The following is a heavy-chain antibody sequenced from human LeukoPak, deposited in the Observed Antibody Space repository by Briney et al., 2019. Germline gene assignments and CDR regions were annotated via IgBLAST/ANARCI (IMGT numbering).Heavy chain of an antibody. V-gene: IGHV3-30*04. CDR2: TSYDGSNK. CDR1: GFTFSSYA. J-gene: IGHJ4*02. Sequence: GGSLRLSCAASGFTFSSYAMHWVRQAPGKGLEWVALTSYDGSNKYHADSVKGRFTISRDNSKNTLYLQMNSLRAEDTAVYYCARATNYYYDSSGDAPDFDYWGQGTLVTVSS. CDR3: ARATNYYYDSSGDAPDFDY. D-gene: IGHD3-22*01.